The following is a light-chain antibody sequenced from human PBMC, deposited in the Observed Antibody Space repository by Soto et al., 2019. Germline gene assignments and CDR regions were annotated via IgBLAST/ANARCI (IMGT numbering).Light chain of an antibody. J-gene: IGKJ5*01. CDR3: QQYKSWWPIT. CDR1: QNIDNK. V-gene: IGKV3-15*01. Sequence: EIVMTQSPATLSVSPGERATLSCRASQNIDNKLVWYQQNPGQAPSLLLSNAVTRAPGIPARFSGSGFGTELTLTISSLQPEDFAIDYCQQYKSWWPITFGQGTRLEI. CDR2: NAV.